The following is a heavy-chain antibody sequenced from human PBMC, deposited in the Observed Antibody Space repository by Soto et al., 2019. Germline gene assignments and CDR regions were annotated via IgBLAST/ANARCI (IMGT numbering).Heavy chain of an antibody. Sequence: QVQLVQSGAEVKKPGSSVKVSCKASGGTFSSYAISWVRQAPGQGLEWMGGIIPIFGTANYAQKFQGRVTITADESTSTAYMELSSLRSEDTAVYYCARGDQGRGNGWYWGGQYFDYWGQGTLVTVSS. D-gene: IGHD6-19*01. CDR3: ARGDQGRGNGWYWGGQYFDY. CDR2: IIPIFGTA. J-gene: IGHJ4*02. V-gene: IGHV1-69*01. CDR1: GGTFSSYA.